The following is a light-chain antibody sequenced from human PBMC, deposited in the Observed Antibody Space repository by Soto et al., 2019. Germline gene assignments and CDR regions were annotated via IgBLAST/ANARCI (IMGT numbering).Light chain of an antibody. CDR1: SSNIGKNT. V-gene: IGLV1-44*01. Sequence: QSVLTQSPSASGPPGQRVTISCSGSSSNIGKNTVNWYQQVPGTAPKVLIYSINQRPSGVPDRFTGSKSGTSASLTISGLQSEDEADYFCASWDDNLNGPVFGGGTKLTVL. CDR2: SIN. J-gene: IGLJ3*02. CDR3: ASWDDNLNGPV.